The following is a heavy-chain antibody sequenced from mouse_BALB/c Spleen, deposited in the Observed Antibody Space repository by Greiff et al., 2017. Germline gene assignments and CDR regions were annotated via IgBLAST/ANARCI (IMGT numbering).Heavy chain of an antibody. CDR3: ATGTYDYYMGY. CDR1: GFTFSSYG. Sequence: EVQRVESGGGLVQPGGSRKLSCAASGFTFSSYGMHWVRQAPEKGLEWVAYISSGSSTTYYADTVKGRFTISRDNPKNTLYLQMTSLTSEDTAVYYCATGTYDYYMGYWGQGTTVTVSS. V-gene: IGHV5-17*02. J-gene: IGHJ2*01. D-gene: IGHD2-4*01. CDR2: ISSGSSTT.